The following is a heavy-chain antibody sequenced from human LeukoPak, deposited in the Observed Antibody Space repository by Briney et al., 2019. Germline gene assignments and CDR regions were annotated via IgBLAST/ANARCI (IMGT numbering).Heavy chain of an antibody. CDR3: VRGTWGFDH. V-gene: IGHV3-23*01. CDR1: GFTFTTYG. Sequence: PGGSLRLSCAATGFTFTTYGMTWVRQAPGKGLEWVSSIRDSGGFTYYADSVKGRFTISRDNSKNTLYLQINSLRAEDTAVYYCVRGTWGFDHWGQGTLVTVSS. CDR2: IRDSGGFT. D-gene: IGHD1-26*01. J-gene: IGHJ5*02.